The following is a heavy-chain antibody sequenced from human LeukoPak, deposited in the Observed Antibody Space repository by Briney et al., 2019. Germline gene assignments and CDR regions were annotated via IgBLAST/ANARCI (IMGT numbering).Heavy chain of an antibody. J-gene: IGHJ6*02. Sequence: PGGSLRLSCAASGFTFSSYGMHWVRQAPGKGLEWVAVISYDGSNKYYADSVKGRFTISRDNSKNTLYLQMNSLRAEDTAVYYCAKDQVPSWSRSGWYVDYYYGMDVWGQGTTVTVSS. CDR2: ISYDGSNK. V-gene: IGHV3-30*18. CDR1: GFTFSSYG. CDR3: AKDQVPSWSRSGWYVDYYYGMDV. D-gene: IGHD6-19*01.